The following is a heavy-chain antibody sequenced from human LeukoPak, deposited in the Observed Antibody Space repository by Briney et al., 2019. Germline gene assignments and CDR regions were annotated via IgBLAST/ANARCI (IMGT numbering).Heavy chain of an antibody. CDR1: GFTFSSYW. CDR2: IKEDGSEK. D-gene: IGHD1-26*01. V-gene: IGHV3-7*01. CDR3: ARDGARHYSESY. J-gene: IGHJ4*02. Sequence: GGSLRLSCAASGFTFSSYWISWVRQAPGRGLEWVANIKEDGSEKYYVDSVKGRFTISRDNAKNSLYLQMNSLRAEDTAVYYCARDGARHYSESYWGRGTLVTVSS.